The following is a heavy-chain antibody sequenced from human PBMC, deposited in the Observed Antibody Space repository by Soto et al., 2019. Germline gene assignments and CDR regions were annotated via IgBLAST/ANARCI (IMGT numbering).Heavy chain of an antibody. D-gene: IGHD5-12*01. CDR1: GFTFTNYA. J-gene: IGHJ4*02. CDR3: AKHLGGSKCCDY. Sequence: EVQLLESGGDLVQPGGSLRLSCAASGFTFTNYALSWVRQAPGKGLEWVSATSSSGGSTYYADSVKGRFTISRDNSKNTLYLQLNGLGAEDTAVYYCAKHLGGSKCCDYWGQGTLVTVSS. CDR2: TSSSGGST. V-gene: IGHV3-23*01.